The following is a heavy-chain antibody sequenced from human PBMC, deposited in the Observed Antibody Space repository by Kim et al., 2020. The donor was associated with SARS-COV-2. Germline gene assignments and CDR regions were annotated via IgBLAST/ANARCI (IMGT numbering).Heavy chain of an antibody. V-gene: IGHV3-21*01. Sequence: GGSLRLSCAASGFTFSSYSMNWVRQAPGKGLEWVSSISSSSSYIYYADSVKGRFTISRDNAKNSLYLQMNSLRAEDTAVYYCARDLGGYNPAGYYYGMDVWGQGTTVTVS. CDR2: ISSSSSYI. D-gene: IGHD6-25*01. CDR3: ARDLGGYNPAGYYYGMDV. J-gene: IGHJ6*02. CDR1: GFTFSSYS.